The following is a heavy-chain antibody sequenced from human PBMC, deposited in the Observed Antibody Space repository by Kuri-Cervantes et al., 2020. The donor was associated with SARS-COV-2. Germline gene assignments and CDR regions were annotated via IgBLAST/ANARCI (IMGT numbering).Heavy chain of an antibody. V-gene: IGHV4-34*08. CDR2: INHSGST. CDR1: GFTVSSNY. D-gene: IGHD6-6*01. CDR3: AGQLGPQYFDY. J-gene: IGHJ4*02. Sequence: ESLKISCAASGFTVSSNYLSWVRQAPGKGLEWIGEINHSGSTNYNPSLKSRVTISVDTSKNQFSLKLSSVTAADTAVYYCAGQLGPQYFDYWGQGTLVTVSS.